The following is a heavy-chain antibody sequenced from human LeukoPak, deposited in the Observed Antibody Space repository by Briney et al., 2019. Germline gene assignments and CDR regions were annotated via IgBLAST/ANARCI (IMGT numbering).Heavy chain of an antibody. J-gene: IGHJ4*02. Sequence: GESLRISCKGSGYSFTSYWISWVRQMPGKGLEWMGRIDPSDSYTNYSPSFQGHVTISADKSISTAYLQWSSLKASDTAMYYCASGYSSSWYPDYWGQGTLVTVSS. D-gene: IGHD6-13*01. V-gene: IGHV5-10-1*01. CDR1: GYSFTSYW. CDR2: IDPSDSYT. CDR3: ASGYSSSWYPDY.